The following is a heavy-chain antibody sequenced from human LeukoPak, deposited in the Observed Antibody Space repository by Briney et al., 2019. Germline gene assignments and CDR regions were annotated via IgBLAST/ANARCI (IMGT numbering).Heavy chain of an antibody. J-gene: IGHJ4*02. D-gene: IGHD6-13*01. V-gene: IGHV3-15*01. CDR2: IRSTTDGGTT. CDR1: GFNFNNAW. CDR3: TTGPAAAGVDY. Sequence: PGGSLRLSCGGSGFNFNNAWMTWVRQAPGKGLERVGRIRSTTDGGTTDYDAPVKGRLTISRDDSINTVLLEMNSLKTEDTGVYYCTTGPAAAGVDYWGQGTLVTVSS.